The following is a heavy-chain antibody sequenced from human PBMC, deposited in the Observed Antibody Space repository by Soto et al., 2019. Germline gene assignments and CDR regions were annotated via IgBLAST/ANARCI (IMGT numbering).Heavy chain of an antibody. V-gene: IGHV4-4*07. D-gene: IGHD6-25*01. CDR1: GGSISSYY. CDR3: ARGPGIAAADDRFDP. CDR2: IYTSGST. J-gene: IGHJ5*02. Sequence: PSETLSLTCTVSGGSISSYYWSWIRQPAGKGLEWIGRIYTSGSTNCNPSLKSRVTMSVDTSKNQFSLKLSSVTAADTAVYYCARGPGIAAADDRFDPWGQGTLVTVSS.